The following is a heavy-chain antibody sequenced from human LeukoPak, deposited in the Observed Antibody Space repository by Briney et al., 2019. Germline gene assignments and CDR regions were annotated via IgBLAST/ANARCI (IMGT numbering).Heavy chain of an antibody. Sequence: VASVKVSRKASGFTFTSSAVQWVRQARGQRLEWIGWVVVGSGNTNYAQKFQEGVTITRDMSTSTAYMELSSLRSEDTAVYYCAAEDVLRFLEWFPYGMDVWGQGTTVTVSS. CDR1: GFTFTSSA. D-gene: IGHD3-3*01. CDR2: VVVGSGNT. J-gene: IGHJ6*02. CDR3: AAEDVLRFLEWFPYGMDV. V-gene: IGHV1-58*01.